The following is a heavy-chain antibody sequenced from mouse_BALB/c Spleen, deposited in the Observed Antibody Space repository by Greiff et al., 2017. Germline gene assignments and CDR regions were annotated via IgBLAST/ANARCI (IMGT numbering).Heavy chain of an antibody. CDR3: ARGGGLPYAMDY. CDR1: GYTFSSYW. CDR2: ILPGSGST. J-gene: IGHJ4*01. V-gene: IGHV1-9*01. Sequence: VKLQESGAELMKPGASVKISCKATGYTFSSYWIEWVKQRPGHGLEWIGEILPGSGSTNYNEKFKGKATFTADTSSNTAYMQLSSLTSEDSAVYYCARGGGLPYAMDYWGQGTAGTVSS. D-gene: IGHD2-4*01.